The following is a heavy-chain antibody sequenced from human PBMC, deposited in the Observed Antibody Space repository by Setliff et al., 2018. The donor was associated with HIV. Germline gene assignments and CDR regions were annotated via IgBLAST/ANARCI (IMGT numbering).Heavy chain of an antibody. D-gene: IGHD2-2*02. J-gene: IGHJ6*03. CDR1: GYSFTSYW. CDR2: IYPGDSDT. CDR3: ARLGAYCSSTSCYSYYYYYYYMDV. V-gene: IGHV5-51*01. Sequence: PGESLKISCKGSGYSFTSYWIGWVRQMPGKGLEWMGIIYPGDSDTRYSPSFQGQVTISADESISTAYLQWSSLKASDTAMYYCARLGAYCSSTSCYSYYYYYYYMDVWGKGTTVTVS.